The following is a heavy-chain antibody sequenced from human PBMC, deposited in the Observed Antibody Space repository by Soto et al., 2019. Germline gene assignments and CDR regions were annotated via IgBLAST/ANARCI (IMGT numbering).Heavy chain of an antibody. CDR1: GFTFSSFA. CDR2: INKSGGST. J-gene: IGHJ4*02. Sequence: VGSLRLSCVASGFTFSSFAMSWVRQAPGKGLEWVSTINKSGGSTYYADSVKGRFTISRDNSKNMLFLQINGLRAEDTAVYYCAKDPPTTGTTFDYWGRGTLVTVPQ. D-gene: IGHD1-1*01. CDR3: AKDPPTTGTTFDY. V-gene: IGHV3-23*01.